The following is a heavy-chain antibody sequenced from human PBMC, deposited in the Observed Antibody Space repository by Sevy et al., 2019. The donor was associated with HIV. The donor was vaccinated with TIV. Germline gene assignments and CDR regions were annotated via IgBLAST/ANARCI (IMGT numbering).Heavy chain of an antibody. D-gene: IGHD3-10*01. Sequence: SETLSLTCTVSGASNSNYYWSWIRQPAGKGLEWIGRINTRGDTHYNPSLKSRLTMSIDTSQKHFSLKLTSMIAADTAVYYCARDIVVRGVFPTYYYHFYMDVWGKGTAVTVSS. V-gene: IGHV4-4*07. CDR3: ARDIVVRGVFPTYYYHFYMDV. CDR1: GASNSNYY. CDR2: INTRGDT. J-gene: IGHJ6*03.